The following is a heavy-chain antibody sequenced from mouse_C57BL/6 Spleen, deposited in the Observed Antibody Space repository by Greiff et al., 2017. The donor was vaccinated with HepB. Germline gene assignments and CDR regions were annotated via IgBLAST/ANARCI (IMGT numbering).Heavy chain of an antibody. CDR3: ARGPPPTVVGAMDY. D-gene: IGHD1-1*01. J-gene: IGHJ4*01. CDR1: GYTFTDYY. V-gene: IGHV1-19*01. Sequence: VQLQQSGPVLVKPGASVKMSCKASGYTFTDYYMNWVKQSHGKSLEWIGVINPYNGGTSYNQKFKGKATLTVDKSSSTAYMELNSLTSEDSAVYYCARGPPPTVVGAMDYWGQGTSVTVSS. CDR2: INPYNGGT.